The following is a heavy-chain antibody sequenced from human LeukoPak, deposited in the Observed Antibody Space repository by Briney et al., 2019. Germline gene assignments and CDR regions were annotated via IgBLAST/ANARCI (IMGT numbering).Heavy chain of an antibody. Sequence: PSETLSLTCTVSGGSISSYYWSWIRQPPGKGLEWIGYIYYSGSTNYNPSLKSRVTISVDTSKNQFSLKLSSVTAADTAVYYCARTAYISYSSGWYVFDYWGQGTLVTVSS. CDR3: ARTAYISYSSGWYVFDY. V-gene: IGHV4-59*01. CDR1: GGSISSYY. CDR2: IYYSGST. D-gene: IGHD6-19*01. J-gene: IGHJ4*02.